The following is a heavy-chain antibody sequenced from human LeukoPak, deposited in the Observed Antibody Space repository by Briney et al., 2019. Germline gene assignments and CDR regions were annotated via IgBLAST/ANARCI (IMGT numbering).Heavy chain of an antibody. D-gene: IGHD3-16*01. CDR3: ARELRTSDS. CDR2: IKHNGDEL. CDR1: GFTFSSYW. V-gene: IGHV3-7*01. J-gene: IGHJ4*02. Sequence: GGSLRLSCAASGFTFSSYWMTWVRQAPGKGLEWVANIKHNGDELNYVDSVEDRFTISRDNAKNSLYLHMTSLRAEDTAVYYCARELRTSDSWGQGTLGTVSS.